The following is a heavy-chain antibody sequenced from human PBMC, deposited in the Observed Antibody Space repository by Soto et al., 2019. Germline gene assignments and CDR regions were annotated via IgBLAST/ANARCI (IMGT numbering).Heavy chain of an antibody. CDR2: IKQDGSEK. J-gene: IGHJ2*01. CDR3: ARDRSYYDSSGYSWYFDL. CDR1: GFTFSSYW. D-gene: IGHD3-22*01. Sequence: GGSLRLSCAASGFTFSSYWMSWVRQAPGKGLEWVANIKQDGSEKYYVDSVKGRFTISRDNAKNSLYLQMNSLRAEDTAVYYCARDRSYYDSSGYSWYFDLWGRGTLVT. V-gene: IGHV3-7*03.